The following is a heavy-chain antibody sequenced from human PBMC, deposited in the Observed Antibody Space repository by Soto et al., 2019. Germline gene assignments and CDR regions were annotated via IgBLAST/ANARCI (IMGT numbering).Heavy chain of an antibody. D-gene: IGHD7-27*01. Sequence: EVQLVESGGGLVQPGGSLRLSCAASGFTFSNYWMHWVRQAPGKGLVWVSRINSDGSGTLYADSVKGRFTISRDSAKNTLYLQMNSLRAEDSAVYFCARDRTGEFDYWGQGTLVTVSS. CDR2: INSDGSGT. CDR3: ARDRTGEFDY. V-gene: IGHV3-74*01. CDR1: GFTFSNYW. J-gene: IGHJ4*02.